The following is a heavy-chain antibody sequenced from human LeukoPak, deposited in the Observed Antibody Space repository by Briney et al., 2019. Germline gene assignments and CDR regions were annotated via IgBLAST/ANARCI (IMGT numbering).Heavy chain of an antibody. CDR1: GGSFSGYY. CDR2: INHSGST. D-gene: IGHD3-22*01. V-gene: IGHV4-34*01. Sequence: SETLSLTCAGYGGSFSGYYWSWIRQPPWKGLEGIGEINHSGSTNYNPSLKSRVTISVDTSKNQFSLKLSSVIAADTAVYYCARKRSSGTNWFDPWGQGTLVTVSS. CDR3: ARKRSSGTNWFDP. J-gene: IGHJ5*02.